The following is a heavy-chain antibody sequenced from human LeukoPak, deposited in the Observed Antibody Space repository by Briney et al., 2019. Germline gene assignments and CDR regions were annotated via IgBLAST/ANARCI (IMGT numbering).Heavy chain of an antibody. D-gene: IGHD1-26*01. CDR3: ARGPVLYQWELRSGYFDY. CDR1: GYTFTSCG. V-gene: IGHV1-18*01. J-gene: IGHJ4*02. CDR2: ISAYNGNT. Sequence: GASVKVSCKASGYTFTSCGISWVRQAPGQGLEWMGWISAYNGNTNYAQKLQGRVTMTTDTSTSTAYMELRSLRSDDTAVYYCARGPVLYQWELRSGYFDYWGQGTLVTVSS.